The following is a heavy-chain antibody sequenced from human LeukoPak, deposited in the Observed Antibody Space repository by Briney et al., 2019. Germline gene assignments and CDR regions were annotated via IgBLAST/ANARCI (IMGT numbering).Heavy chain of an antibody. D-gene: IGHD6-19*01. CDR2: IYHSGST. J-gene: IGHJ3*02. CDR1: GYSISSGYY. V-gene: IGHV4-38-2*02. Sequence: PSETLSLTCTVSGYSISSGYYWGWIRQPPGKGLEWIGSIYHSGSTYYNPSLKSRVTISVDTSKNQFSLKLSSVTAADTAVYYCARVRYSSEETGAFDIWGQGTMVTVSS. CDR3: ARVRYSSEETGAFDI.